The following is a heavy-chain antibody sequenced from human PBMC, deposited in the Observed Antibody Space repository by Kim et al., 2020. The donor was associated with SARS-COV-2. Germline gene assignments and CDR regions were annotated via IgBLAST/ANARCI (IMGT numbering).Heavy chain of an antibody. V-gene: IGHV4-39*01. CDR1: GGSTSSSSYY. CDR2: IYYSGST. CDR3: ARQVAPATRGTWIQLSFNWFDP. J-gene: IGHJ5*02. Sequence: SETLSLTCTVSGGSTSSSSYYWGWIRQPPGKGLEWIGSIYYSGSTYYNPSLKSRVTISVDTSKNQFSLKLSSVTAADTAVYYCARQVAPATRGTWIQLSFNWFDPWGQGTLVTVSS. D-gene: IGHD5-18*01.